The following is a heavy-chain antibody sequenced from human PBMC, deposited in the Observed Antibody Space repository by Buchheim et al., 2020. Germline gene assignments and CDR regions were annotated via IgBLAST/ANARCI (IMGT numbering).Heavy chain of an antibody. V-gene: IGHV3-30*04. J-gene: IGHJ4*02. CDR1: GFTFSTYA. CDR2: ISNDGSNK. CDR3: ARVFDTYYFDY. D-gene: IGHD2-2*02. Sequence: QVQLVESGGGVVQPGRSLRLSCAASGFTFSTYAMHWVRQAPGKGLDWVALISNDGSNKYYADSVKGRFTISRDNSKHTVYLQMNSLRPEDTAVFYCARVFDTYYFDYWGQGT.